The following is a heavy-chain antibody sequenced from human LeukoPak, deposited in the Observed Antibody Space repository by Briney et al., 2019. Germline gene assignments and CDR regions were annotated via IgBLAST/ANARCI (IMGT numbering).Heavy chain of an antibody. Sequence: GGSLRLSCAASGFTFSSYAMHWVRQAPGEGLEWVAVITYDGRNKYYADSVKGRFTISRDNSRNTLYLQMNSLRPEDTAMYYCARDERGTTLVTLVYWGQGTLVTVSS. D-gene: IGHD4-23*01. CDR3: ARDERGTTLVTLVY. V-gene: IGHV3-30*04. CDR1: GFTFSSYA. CDR2: ITYDGRNK. J-gene: IGHJ4*02.